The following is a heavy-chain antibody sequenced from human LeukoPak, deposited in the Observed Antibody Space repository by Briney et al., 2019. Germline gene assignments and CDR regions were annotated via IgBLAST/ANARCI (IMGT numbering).Heavy chain of an antibody. V-gene: IGHV4-34*01. J-gene: IGHJ4*01. CDR1: GVSFDDYY. Sequence: SETLSLTCAVSGVSFDDYYWSWVCKTQWKGLEWIGEIKHSTSTHARPSPKCRVTLPIATSRKHCSLNLRSVTVAVTGIDYCTRMTAGHDYWGPGTLVTVS. D-gene: IGHD2-21*02. CDR3: TRMTAGHDY. CDR2: IKHSTST.